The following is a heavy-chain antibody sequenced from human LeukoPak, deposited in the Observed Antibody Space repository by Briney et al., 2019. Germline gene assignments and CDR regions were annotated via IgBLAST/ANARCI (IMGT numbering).Heavy chain of an antibody. J-gene: IGHJ4*02. D-gene: IGHD4-17*01. CDR1: GFTFSSYG. CDR2: IWYDGSNK. V-gene: IGHV3-33*01. Sequence: PGGSLRLPCAASGFTFSSYGMHWVRQAPGKGLEWVAVIWYDGSNKYYADSVKGRFTISKDNSKNTLYLQMNSLRAEDTAVYYCARLATTVTTSGIDYWGQGTLVTVSS. CDR3: ARLATTVTTSGIDY.